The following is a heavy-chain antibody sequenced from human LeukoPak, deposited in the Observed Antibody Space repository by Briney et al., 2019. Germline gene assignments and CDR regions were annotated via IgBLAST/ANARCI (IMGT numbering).Heavy chain of an antibody. CDR1: GFTFRSYW. CDR2: INTEGTST. CDR3: ARRLGYYGSGSYYNEEYWFDP. J-gene: IGHJ5*02. D-gene: IGHD3-10*01. V-gene: IGHV3-74*01. Sequence: PGGSLRLSCAASGFTFRSYWMHWVRQAPGKGLVWFSRINTEGTSTTYADFVKGRFTISRDNAKNTMYLQMNSLRAEDTAVYYCARRLGYYGSGSYYNEEYWFDPWGQGTLVTVSS.